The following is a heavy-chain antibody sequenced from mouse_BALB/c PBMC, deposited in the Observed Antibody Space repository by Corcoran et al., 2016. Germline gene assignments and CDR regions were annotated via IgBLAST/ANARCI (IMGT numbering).Heavy chain of an antibody. CDR1: GYTFTNYG. V-gene: IGHV9-3-1*01. J-gene: IGHJ4*01. Sequence: QIQLVQSGPELKKLGETVKISCKASGYTFTNYGMNWVKQAPGKGLKWMGWINTYTGEPTYADDFKGRFAFSLETSASTAYWQINNLKNEDTSTYFCAREPYAMDYWGQGTSVTVSS. CDR3: AREPYAMDY. CDR2: INTYTGEP.